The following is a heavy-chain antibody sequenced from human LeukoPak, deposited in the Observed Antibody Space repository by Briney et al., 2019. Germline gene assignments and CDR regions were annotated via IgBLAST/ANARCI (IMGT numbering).Heavy chain of an antibody. D-gene: IGHD3-22*01. CDR1: GGSFSGYY. V-gene: IGHV4-34*01. CDR3: AVGRGQWLLYYFDY. CDR2: INHSGST. Sequence: SETLSLTCAVYGGSFSGYYWSWIRQPPGKGLEWIGEINHSGSTNYNPSLKSRVTTSVDTSKNQFSLKLSSVTAADTAVYYCAVGRGQWLLYYFDYWGQGTLVTVSS. J-gene: IGHJ4*02.